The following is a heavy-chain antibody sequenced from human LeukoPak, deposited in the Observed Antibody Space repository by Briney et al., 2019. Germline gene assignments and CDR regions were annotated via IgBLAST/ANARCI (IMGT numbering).Heavy chain of an antibody. CDR3: AKDLLHAYVGTGMDV. D-gene: IGHD3-16*01. CDR2: ESRGGHIT. V-gene: IGHV3-23*01. Sequence: PGGSLRLSCAASGFTFSSYAVNWVRQAPGKGLEWVLSESRGGHITYYADSVKGRFTISRDNSKNTLYLHMNSLRAEDTAVYYCAKDLLHAYVGTGMDVWGPGTTVTVS. J-gene: IGHJ6*02. CDR1: GFTFSSYA.